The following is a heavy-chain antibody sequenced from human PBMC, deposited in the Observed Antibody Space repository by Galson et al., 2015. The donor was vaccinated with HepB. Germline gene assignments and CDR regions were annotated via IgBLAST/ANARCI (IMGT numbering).Heavy chain of an antibody. J-gene: IGHJ4*02. D-gene: IGHD4/OR15-4a*01. CDR3: VKESGIPQYGAYFDY. CDR2: ISSDGGTQ. V-gene: IGHV3-30*18. Sequence: SLRLSCAASGFTFSNYGMQWVRQPPGRGLQWVAVISSDGGTQYYADSVKGRFTISRDTSKNMLHLQMNSLRPEDTAVYYCVKESGIPQYGAYFDYWGQGALVTVSS. CDR1: GFTFSNYG.